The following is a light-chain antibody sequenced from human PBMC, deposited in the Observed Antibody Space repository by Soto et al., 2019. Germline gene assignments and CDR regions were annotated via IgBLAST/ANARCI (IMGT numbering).Light chain of an antibody. Sequence: EIVLTQSPGTLSLSPGESATLSCRASQSVSSSFLAWYQQKPGQAPRLLIYGASSRATGIPDRFSGSGSGTDFTLTISRLEPEDFAVYSCHQYGSSPGTFGQGTKVDIK. J-gene: IGKJ1*01. V-gene: IGKV3-20*01. CDR2: GAS. CDR3: HQYGSSPGT. CDR1: QSVSSSF.